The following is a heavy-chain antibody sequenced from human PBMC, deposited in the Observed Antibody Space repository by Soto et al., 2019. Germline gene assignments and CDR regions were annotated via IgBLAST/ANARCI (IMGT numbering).Heavy chain of an antibody. CDR3: ARESCSSSSCSTRYGMDV. Sequence: PGGSLRLSCVASGFTFRSYEMNWVRQAPGKGLEGVSYISSSGSSIYYPDSVKGRFTISRDNAKNSLYLQMNSLRAEDTAVYYCARESCSSSSCSTRYGMDVWGQGTTVTVSS. V-gene: IGHV3-48*03. D-gene: IGHD2-2*01. J-gene: IGHJ6*02. CDR1: GFTFRSYE. CDR2: ISSSGSSI.